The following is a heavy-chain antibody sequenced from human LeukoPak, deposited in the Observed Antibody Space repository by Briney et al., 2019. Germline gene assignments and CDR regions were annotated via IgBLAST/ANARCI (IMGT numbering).Heavy chain of an antibody. CDR1: GFTFDDYA. D-gene: IGHD6-13*01. CDR3: AKGVYSSTWYGGGQIDH. Sequence: SLRLSCAASGFTFDDYAIHWVRQAPGKGLEWVSGISWKSDDIGYADSVKGRFTISRDNAKNSLYLQMNSLRPDDTAFYYCAKGVYSSTWYGGGQIDHWGQGTLVTVSS. J-gene: IGHJ4*02. V-gene: IGHV3-9*01. CDR2: ISWKSDDI.